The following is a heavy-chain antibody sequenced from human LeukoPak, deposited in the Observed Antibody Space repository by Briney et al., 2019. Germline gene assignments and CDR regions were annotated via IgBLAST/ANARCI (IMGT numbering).Heavy chain of an antibody. CDR1: GGSISSYY. D-gene: IGHD3-9*01. CDR2: IYYSGST. CDR3: ARGDISTGYYLDYFDY. Sequence: PSETLSLTCTVSGGSISSYYWSWIRQPPGKGLEWIGYIYYSGSTNYNPSLKSRVTISVDTSKNQFSLKLSSVTAADTAVCYCARGDISTGYYLDYFDYWGQGTLVTVSS. V-gene: IGHV4-59*01. J-gene: IGHJ4*02.